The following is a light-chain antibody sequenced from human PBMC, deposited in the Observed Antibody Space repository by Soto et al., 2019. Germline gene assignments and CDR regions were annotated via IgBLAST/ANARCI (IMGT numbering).Light chain of an antibody. J-gene: IGLJ1*01. CDR2: GNN. CDR1: SSNIGAGFD. V-gene: IGLV1-40*01. CDR3: QSYDSSLSGYV. Sequence: QSVLTQPPSVSGAPGQRVTISCTGSSSNIGAGFDVHWYQQLPGTAPKLLIYGNNNRPSGVPDRFSGSKSGTSASLAITGLQAEDEGDYYCQSYDSSLSGYVFGTGTKLTVL.